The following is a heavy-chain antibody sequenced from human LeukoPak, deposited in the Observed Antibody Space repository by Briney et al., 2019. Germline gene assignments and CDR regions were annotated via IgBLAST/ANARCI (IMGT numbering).Heavy chain of an antibody. D-gene: IGHD3-22*01. Sequence: GGSLRLSCAASGFTFSTYAMHWVRQAPGKGREWVAVISFDGGNKYYADSVKGRFTISRDNSKNTLYLQMNRLRTEDTAVYDCAREYGFDYYDASAWPHDAFDIWGQGTMVTVSP. J-gene: IGHJ3*02. V-gene: IGHV3-30*04. CDR2: ISFDGGNK. CDR1: GFTFSTYA. CDR3: AREYGFDYYDASAWPHDAFDI.